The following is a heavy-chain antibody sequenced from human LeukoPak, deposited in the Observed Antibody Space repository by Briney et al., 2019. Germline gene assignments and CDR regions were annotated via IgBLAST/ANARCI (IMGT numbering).Heavy chain of an antibody. CDR1: GYTFTRHW. J-gene: IGHJ4*02. D-gene: IGHD2-2*03. Sequence: GESLKISCKVSGYTFTRHWIGWVRQMPGKGLEWMGIINPGDSYTKYSPSLQGQVTFSVDKSISTAYLQWSSLKASDTAMYYCARHDSIGYCSSTSCPWPYWGQGTLVTVSS. CDR3: ARHDSIGYCSSTSCPWPY. V-gene: IGHV5-51*01. CDR2: INPGDSYT.